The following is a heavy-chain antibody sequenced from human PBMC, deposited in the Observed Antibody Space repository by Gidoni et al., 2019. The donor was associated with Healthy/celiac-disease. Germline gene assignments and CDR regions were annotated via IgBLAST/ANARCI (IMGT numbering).Heavy chain of an antibody. CDR1: GGSISSYY. CDR3: ARANYYDSSGYSPLGLQH. D-gene: IGHD3-22*01. J-gene: IGHJ1*01. CDR2: IYYSGST. Sequence: QVQLQESGPGLVKPSETLSLTCTVSGGSISSYYWSWIRQPPGKGLEWIGYIYYSGSTNYNPSLKSRVTISVDTSKNQFSLKLSSVTAADTAVYYCARANYYDSSGYSPLGLQHWGQGTLVTVSS. V-gene: IGHV4-59*01.